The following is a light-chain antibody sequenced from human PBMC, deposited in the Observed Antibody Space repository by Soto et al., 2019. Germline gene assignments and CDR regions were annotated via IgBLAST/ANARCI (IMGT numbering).Light chain of an antibody. CDR3: QQSASAPGT. CDR1: QSVSSAH. V-gene: IGKV3-20*01. J-gene: IGKJ1*01. Sequence: IVLTQSPGTLSSSPGERATLSCRASQSVSSAHLAWYQQKPRQAPRLLIYGTSTRATGIPDRFSGSGSGTDFTLTISRLEAEDFAVYYCQQSASAPGTFGQGTKV. CDR2: GTS.